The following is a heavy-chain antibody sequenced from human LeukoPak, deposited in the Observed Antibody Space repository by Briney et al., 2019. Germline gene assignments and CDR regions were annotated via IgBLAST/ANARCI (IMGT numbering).Heavy chain of an antibody. CDR1: GFTFSSYG. V-gene: IGHV3-30*18. J-gene: IGHJ4*02. D-gene: IGHD5-24*01. CDR2: ISYDGSNK. CDR3: AKERDGYNLEYYFDY. Sequence: GRSLRLSCAASGFTFSSYGMHWVRQAPGKGLERVAVISYDGSNKYYADSVKGRFTISRDNSKNTLYLQMNSLRAEDTAVYYCAKERDGYNLEYYFDYWGQGTLVTVSS.